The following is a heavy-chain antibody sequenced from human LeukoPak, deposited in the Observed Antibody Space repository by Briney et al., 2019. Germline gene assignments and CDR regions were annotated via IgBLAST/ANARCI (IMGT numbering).Heavy chain of an antibody. J-gene: IGHJ4*02. CDR1: GFAFSSDA. CDR2: IYSGGNI. V-gene: IGHV3-23*03. CDR3: ASRHCSGGGCYFAGADPFDY. Sequence: GGSLRLSCTASGFAFSSDAMNWVRQAPGKGLEWVSVIYSGGNIYYIDSVKGRFTISRDTSKNTLYLQMNSLRAEDTAVYYCASRHCSGGGCYFAGADPFDYWGQGTLVTVSS. D-gene: IGHD2-15*01.